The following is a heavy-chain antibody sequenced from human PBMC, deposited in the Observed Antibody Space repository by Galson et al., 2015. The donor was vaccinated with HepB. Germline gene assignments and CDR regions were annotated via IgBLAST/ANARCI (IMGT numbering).Heavy chain of an antibody. V-gene: IGHV1-18*04. CDR2: ISAYNGNT. J-gene: IGHJ6*02. Sequence: SVKVSCKASGYTFSSYGISWVRQAPGQGLEWMGWISAYNGNTNYAQKLQGRVTMTTDTSTSTAYMELRSLRSDDTAVYYCASYDFWSAYYYGMDVWGQGTTVTVSS. D-gene: IGHD3-3*01. CDR1: GYTFSSYG. CDR3: ASYDFWSAYYYGMDV.